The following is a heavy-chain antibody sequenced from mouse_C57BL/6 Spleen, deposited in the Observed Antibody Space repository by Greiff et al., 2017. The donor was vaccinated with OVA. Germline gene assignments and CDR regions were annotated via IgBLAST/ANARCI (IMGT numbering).Heavy chain of an antibody. Sequence: EVQLQQSGPELVKPGASVKISCKASGYTFTDYYMNWVKQSPGKSLEWIGDINPNNGGTSYNQKFKGKAKLTVDKSSSPAYMELRSLTSEDAAGYYRARSFWVYYFDYWGQGTHLTVSS. J-gene: IGHJ2*01. D-gene: IGHD4-1*01. CDR3: ARSFWVYYFDY. V-gene: IGHV1-26*01. CDR2: INPNNGGT. CDR1: GYTFTDYY.